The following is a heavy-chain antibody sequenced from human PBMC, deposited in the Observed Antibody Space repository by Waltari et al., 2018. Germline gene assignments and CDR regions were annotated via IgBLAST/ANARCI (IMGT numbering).Heavy chain of an antibody. D-gene: IGHD1-7*01. CDR3: ANRGVGNYFKYFRL. Sequence: QVQLQESGPGLVKPTHTLSLTCTVSGEPISDDVSRWTYWTWIRQSAGKGLEWIGPNYRRGAVDYNPSLRSRVTISLYTPKSHFTLKLTSVTAADTAVYYCANRGVGNYFKYFRLWSPGTLVTVSS. J-gene: IGHJ1*01. CDR1: GEPISDDVSRWTY. CDR2: NYRRGAV. V-gene: IGHV4-61*02.